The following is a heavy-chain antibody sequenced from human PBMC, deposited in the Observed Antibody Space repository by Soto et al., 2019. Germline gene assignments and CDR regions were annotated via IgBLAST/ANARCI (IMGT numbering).Heavy chain of an antibody. CDR3: ASPPIVATIVNYYYGMDV. CDR2: FDPEDGET. Sequence: ASVKVSCKVSGYTLTELSMHWARQAPGKGLEWMGGFDPEDGETIYAQKFQGRVTMTEDTSTDTAYMELSSLRSEDTAVYYCASPPIVATIVNYYYGMDVWGQGTTVTVSS. J-gene: IGHJ6*02. V-gene: IGHV1-24*01. CDR1: GYTLTELS. D-gene: IGHD5-12*01.